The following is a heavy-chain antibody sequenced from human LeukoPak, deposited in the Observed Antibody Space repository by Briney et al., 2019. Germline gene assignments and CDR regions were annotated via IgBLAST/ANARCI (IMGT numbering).Heavy chain of an antibody. CDR2: INPNSGGT. CDR3: ARAVVPAAISAGID. J-gene: IGHJ4*02. Sequence: ASVKVSCKASGYTFTGYYMHWVRQAPGQGLEWMGWINPNSGGTNYAQKFQGRVTMTRDTSISTAYMELSRLRSDDTAVYYCARAVVPAAISAGIDWGQGTLVTVSS. CDR1: GYTFTGYY. V-gene: IGHV1-2*02. D-gene: IGHD2-2*01.